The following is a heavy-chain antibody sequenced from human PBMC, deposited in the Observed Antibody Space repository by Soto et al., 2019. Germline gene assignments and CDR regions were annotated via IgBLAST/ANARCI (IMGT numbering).Heavy chain of an antibody. V-gene: IGHV3-74*01. D-gene: IGHD2-2*01. Sequence: EVQLVESGGGLVQPGGSLRLACAASGFTFSRHWMHWVRQAPGKGLVWVSRIDSYGSSTHYADSVKGRFTISRDNAKKTFYRQKNRLRAEDTAVYYCASPVVPAAMVRSYFYGIDVWGQGTTVTVSS. CDR1: GFTFSRHW. CDR3: ASPVVPAAMVRSYFYGIDV. J-gene: IGHJ6*02. CDR2: IDSYGSST.